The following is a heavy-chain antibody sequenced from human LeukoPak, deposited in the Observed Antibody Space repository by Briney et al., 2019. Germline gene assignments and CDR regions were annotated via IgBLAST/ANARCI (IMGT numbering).Heavy chain of an antibody. CDR1: GGSISSHY. V-gene: IGHV4-59*11. CDR2: IYYSGST. CDR3: ARGSDYDFWSGYPHFDY. D-gene: IGHD3-3*01. J-gene: IGHJ4*02. Sequence: PSETLSLTCTVSGGSISSHYWSWIRQPPGKGLEWIGYIYYSGSTNYNPSLKSRVTIPVDTSKNQFSLKLSSVTAADTAVYYCARGSDYDFWSGYPHFDYWGQGTLVTVSS.